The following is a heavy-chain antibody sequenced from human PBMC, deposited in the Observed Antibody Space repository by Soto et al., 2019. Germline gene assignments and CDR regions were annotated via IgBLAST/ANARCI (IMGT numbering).Heavy chain of an antibody. D-gene: IGHD3-10*01. J-gene: IGHJ6*02. CDR2: IRSKAYGGTT. Sequence: GGSLRLSCTASGFTFGDYAMSWFRQAPGKGLEWVGFIRSKAYGGTTEYAASVKGRFTISRDDSKSIAYLQMNSLKTEDTAVYYCTREGIHTYYYYGMDVWGQGTTVTVSS. CDR3: TREGIHTYYYYGMDV. CDR1: GFTFGDYA. V-gene: IGHV3-49*03.